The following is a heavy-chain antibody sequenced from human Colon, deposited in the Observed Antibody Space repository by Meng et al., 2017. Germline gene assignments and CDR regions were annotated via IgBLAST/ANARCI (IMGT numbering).Heavy chain of an antibody. V-gene: IGHV4-34*02. CDR1: GGSFSGFY. CDR3: ATGLRHGDWFDP. CDR2: IDHFGIS. Sequence: VPIQQGGAGLLKPSETLSLTCAVSGGSFSGFYWSWIRQPPGKGLEWIGEIDHFGISNYNSSLKGRLTMSVDTSKKQISLTLTSVTAADTAVYYCATGLRHGDWFDPWGPGTLVTVSS. D-gene: IGHD4-17*01. J-gene: IGHJ5*02.